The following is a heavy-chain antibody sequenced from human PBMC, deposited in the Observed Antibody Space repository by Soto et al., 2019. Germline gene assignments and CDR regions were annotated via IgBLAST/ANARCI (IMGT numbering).Heavy chain of an antibody. V-gene: IGHV4-39*01. J-gene: IGHJ4*02. CDR1: GGSISSSSYY. Sequence: ETLSLTCTVSGGSISSSSYYWGWIRQPPGKGLEWIGSIYYSGSTYYNPSLKSRVTISVDTSKNQFSLKLSSVTAADTAVYYCARTRMVDYWGQGTLVTVSS. CDR3: ARTRMVDY. D-gene: IGHD2-8*01. CDR2: IYYSGST.